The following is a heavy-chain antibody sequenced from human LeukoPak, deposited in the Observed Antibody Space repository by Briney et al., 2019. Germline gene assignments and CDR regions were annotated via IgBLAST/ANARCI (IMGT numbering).Heavy chain of an antibody. D-gene: IGHD2-2*01. J-gene: IGHJ5*02. CDR3: AKCPARSTSINWFDP. CDR2: ISSSGSGGST. CDR1: GFTFSSYA. Sequence: GSLRLSCAASGFTFSSYAMSWVRQAPGKGLEWVSGISSSGSGGSTYYADSVKGRFTISRDNSKNTLYLQMNSLRAEDTAVYYCAKCPARSTSINWFDPWGQGTLVTVSS. V-gene: IGHV3-23*01.